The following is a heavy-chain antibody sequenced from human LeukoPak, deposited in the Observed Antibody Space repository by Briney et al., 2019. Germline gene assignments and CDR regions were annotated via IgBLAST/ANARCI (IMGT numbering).Heavy chain of an antibody. Sequence: GGSLRLSCAASGFTFSSYSMNWVRQAPGKGLEWVSYISSSSSTIYYADSVKGRFTISRDNAKNSLYLQMNSLRAEDTAVYYCARVVEGLGSSWYGWGQGTLVTVSS. V-gene: IGHV3-48*01. CDR1: GFTFSSYS. D-gene: IGHD6-13*01. CDR3: ARVVEGLGSSWYG. J-gene: IGHJ4*02. CDR2: ISSSSSTI.